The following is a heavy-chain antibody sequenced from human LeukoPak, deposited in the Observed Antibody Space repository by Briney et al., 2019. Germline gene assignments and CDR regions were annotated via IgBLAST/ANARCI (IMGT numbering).Heavy chain of an antibody. D-gene: IGHD1-14*01. V-gene: IGHV3-23*01. CDR3: AKFRKPMALLDAFDM. CDR2: ISGSGSST. Sequence: GGTLRLSCVVSGFSFSSYGMNWVRQAPGKGLEWLSIISGSGSSTFYADSVKGRFTISRDNSKNTLYLQLNSLRAEDTAVYFCAKFRKPMALLDAFDMWGQGTMVTVSS. CDR1: GFSFSSYG. J-gene: IGHJ3*02.